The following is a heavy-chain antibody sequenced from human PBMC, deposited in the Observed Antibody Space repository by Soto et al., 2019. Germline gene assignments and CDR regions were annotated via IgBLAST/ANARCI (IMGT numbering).Heavy chain of an antibody. D-gene: IGHD3-22*01. CDR3: ARDQTDSGGYSDT. CDR2: IWNDGSNE. CDR1: GFTFRSYG. Sequence: YLRLSFAASGFTFRSYGMHWVRQAPGKGLEWVAIIWNDGSNEYYADSVKGRFTISRDNSKNTLYLQLNNLRAEDTAVYFCARDQTDSGGYSDTWGQGTLVTVSS. J-gene: IGHJ4*02. V-gene: IGHV3-33*08.